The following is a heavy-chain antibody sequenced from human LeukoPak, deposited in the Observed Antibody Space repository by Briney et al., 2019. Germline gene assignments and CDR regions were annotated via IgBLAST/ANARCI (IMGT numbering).Heavy chain of an antibody. V-gene: IGHV3-21*01. CDR3: ARGSGSPQDAFDI. Sequence: GGSLRLSCAASGFTFSSYSMNWVRQAPGKGLEWVTSISSGSSFIYYADSVKGRFTISRDNAKNSLYLQMNSLRAEDTAVYYCARGSGSPQDAFDIWGQGTMVTVSS. CDR1: GFTFSSYS. D-gene: IGHD6-13*01. CDR2: ISSGSSFI. J-gene: IGHJ3*02.